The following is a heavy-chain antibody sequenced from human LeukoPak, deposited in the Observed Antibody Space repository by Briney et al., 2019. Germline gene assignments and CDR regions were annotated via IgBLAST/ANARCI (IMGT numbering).Heavy chain of an antibody. CDR2: INTLSTTT. CDR1: GFTFSRFS. J-gene: IGHJ2*01. V-gene: IGHV3-64*02. CDR3: AREGGRLGQWYYDL. Sequence: AGGSLRLSCAASGFTFSRFSMHWVRQAPGKGPEYISVINTLSTTTYYADSVKGRFTISRDNSENALYLQMDSLRLEDTADYFCAREGGRLGQWYYDLWGRGTLVTVSS. D-gene: IGHD3-16*01.